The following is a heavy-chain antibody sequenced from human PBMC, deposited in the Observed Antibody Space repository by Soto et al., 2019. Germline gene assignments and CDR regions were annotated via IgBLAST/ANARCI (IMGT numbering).Heavy chain of an antibody. V-gene: IGHV4-30-2*01. D-gene: IGHD2-2*01. CDR3: ARVPDY. CDR1: GGSISSGGYS. J-gene: IGHJ4*02. Sequence: QLQLQESGSGLVKPSQTLSLTCAVSGGSISSGGYSWSWLRQPPGKGLEWIGYMYHSGSTYYNPSLKTRVTISIDRSKNQFSLKLSSVTAADTAVSYGARVPDYWGQGILVTVSS. CDR2: MYHSGST.